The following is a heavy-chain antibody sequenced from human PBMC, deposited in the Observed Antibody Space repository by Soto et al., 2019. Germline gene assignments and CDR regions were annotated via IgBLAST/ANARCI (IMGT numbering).Heavy chain of an antibody. CDR2: IYYSGST. V-gene: IGHV4-31*03. D-gene: IGHD5-12*01. CDR1: GGSISSGGYY. Sequence: SETLSLTCTVSGGSISSGGYYWSWIRQHPGKGLEWIGYIYYSGSTYYNPSLKSRVTISVDTSKNQFSLKLSSVTAADTAVYYCARTNLNSGYDSPYYYYGMDVWGQGTTVTVSS. CDR3: ARTNLNSGYDSPYYYYGMDV. J-gene: IGHJ6*02.